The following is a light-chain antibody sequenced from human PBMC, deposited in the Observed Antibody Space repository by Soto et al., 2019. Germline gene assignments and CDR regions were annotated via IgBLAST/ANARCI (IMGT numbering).Light chain of an antibody. CDR1: QSISSW. CDR2: KAS. V-gene: IGKV1-5*03. CDR3: QQYNSYQT. J-gene: IGKJ1*01. Sequence: DIQMTQSPSTLSASVGDRVTINCRASQSISSWLAWYQQKPGKAPKLLIYKASSLESGVPSRFSGSGSGTEFTLTISSLQPDDFATYYCQQYNSYQTFGQGTKVEIK.